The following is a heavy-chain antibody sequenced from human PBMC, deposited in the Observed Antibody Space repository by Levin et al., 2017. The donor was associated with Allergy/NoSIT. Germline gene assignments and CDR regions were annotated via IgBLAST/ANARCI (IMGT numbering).Heavy chain of an antibody. V-gene: IGHV3-23*01. CDR3: AKGVSGSCYSAVDY. CDR2: IKITGANI. D-gene: IGHD2-15*01. CDR1: GFTFSSYA. J-gene: IGHJ4*02. Sequence: LSLTCAASGFTFSSYAMSWVRQAPGKGLEWVSSIKITGANIFYADSVKGRFTISRDDSKNTLFLQMNSLRAEDTAVYHCAKGVSGSCYSAVDYWGQGTLVTVSS.